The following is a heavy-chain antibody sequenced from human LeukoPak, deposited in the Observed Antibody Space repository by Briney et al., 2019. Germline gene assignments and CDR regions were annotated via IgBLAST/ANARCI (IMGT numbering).Heavy chain of an antibody. V-gene: IGHV4-34*01. CDR1: GGSFSGYY. D-gene: IGHD5-18*01. CDR2: INHSGST. CDR3: ARVRQLWLSLAPYFDY. Sequence: SETLSLTCAVYGGSFSGYYWSWIRQPPGKGLEWIGEINHSGSTNYDPSLKSRVTISVDTSKNQFSLKLSSVTAADTAVYYCARVRQLWLSLAPYFDYWGQGTLATVSS. J-gene: IGHJ4*02.